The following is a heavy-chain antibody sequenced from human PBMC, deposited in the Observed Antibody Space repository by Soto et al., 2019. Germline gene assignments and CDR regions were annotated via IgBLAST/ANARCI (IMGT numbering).Heavy chain of an antibody. J-gene: IGHJ1*01. CDR2: ISYDGSNK. V-gene: IGHV3-30-3*01. Sequence: GGSLRLSCAASGFTFSSYAMHWVRQAPGKGLEWVAVISYDGSNKYYADSVKGRFTISRDNSKNTLYLQMNSLRAEDTAVYYCARGYYGSGSYYNSMEYFQHWGQGTLVTVSS. CDR3: ARGYYGSGSYYNSMEYFQH. D-gene: IGHD3-10*01. CDR1: GFTFSSYA.